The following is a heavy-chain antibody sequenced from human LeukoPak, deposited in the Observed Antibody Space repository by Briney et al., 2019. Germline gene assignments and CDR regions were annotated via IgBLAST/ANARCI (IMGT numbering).Heavy chain of an antibody. D-gene: IGHD2-2*01. Sequence: SETLSLTCTVSGGSISSSSYYWGWIRQPPGKGLEWIGNIYHTGSTNYKSPLKSRAAISLDTSKNQFSLKLNSVTAADTAVYYCARGDCSTTSCPYIWFDPWGQGTLVTVSS. CDR1: GGSISSSSYY. CDR2: IYHTGST. J-gene: IGHJ5*02. CDR3: ARGDCSTTSCPYIWFDP. V-gene: IGHV4-39*07.